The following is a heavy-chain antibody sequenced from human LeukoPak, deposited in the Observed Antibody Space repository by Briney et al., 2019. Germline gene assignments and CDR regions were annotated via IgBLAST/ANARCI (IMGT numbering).Heavy chain of an antibody. CDR2: INHSGST. Sequence: SETLSLTCAVYGGSFSGYYWSWTPQPPGKGLEWIGEINHSGSTNYNPSLKSLVTISGDTSKNQFSLKLRSVTAAGTAVYYCASPPDVWGKGTTVTVSS. V-gene: IGHV4-34*01. J-gene: IGHJ6*01. CDR1: GGSFSGYY. CDR3: ASPPDV.